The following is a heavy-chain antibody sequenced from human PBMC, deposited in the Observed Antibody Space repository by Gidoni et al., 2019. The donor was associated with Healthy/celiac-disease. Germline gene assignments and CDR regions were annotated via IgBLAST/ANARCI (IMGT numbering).Heavy chain of an antibody. D-gene: IGHD6-19*01. CDR3: ARPVEPSSGWYYFDY. Sequence: EVQLVQSGAEVKKLGESLKLSCKGSGYSFPSYWIGWVRQMPGKGLEWMGIIYPGDSDTRYSTSFQGQVTISADKSISTAYLQWSSLKASDTAMYYCARPVEPSSGWYYFDYWGQGTLVTVSS. V-gene: IGHV5-51*01. J-gene: IGHJ4*02. CDR1: GYSFPSYW. CDR2: IYPGDSDT.